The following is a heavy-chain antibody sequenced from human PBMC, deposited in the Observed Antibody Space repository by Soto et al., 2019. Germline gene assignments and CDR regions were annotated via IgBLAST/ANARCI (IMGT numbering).Heavy chain of an antibody. CDR2: VYYNENT. V-gene: IGHV4-39*01. Sequence: PSETLSLTCSVSGASINNFAYYCVWIRQPPGKGLEWIGTVYYNENTYYNPSLKSRVAISVDTAKNQFSLNLRSVTAADTAIYFCARRERYYGSPGWFDPWGQGTLVTVSS. J-gene: IGHJ5*01. CDR3: ARRERYYGSPGWFDP. CDR1: GASINNFAYY. D-gene: IGHD3-10*01.